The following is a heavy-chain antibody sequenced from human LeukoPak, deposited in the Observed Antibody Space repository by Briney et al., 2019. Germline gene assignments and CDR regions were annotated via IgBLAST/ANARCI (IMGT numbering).Heavy chain of an antibody. V-gene: IGHV3-30*18. CDR1: GFTFSSSG. J-gene: IGHJ3*02. Sequence: PGRSLRLSCAASGFTFSSSGMHWVRQAPGKGLEWVAVISYDGSNKYYADSVKGRLTISRDNSKNTLYLQMNSLRAEDTAVYYCAKEGIAVASIGAFDIWGQGTMVTVSS. CDR2: ISYDGSNK. CDR3: AKEGIAVASIGAFDI. D-gene: IGHD6-19*01.